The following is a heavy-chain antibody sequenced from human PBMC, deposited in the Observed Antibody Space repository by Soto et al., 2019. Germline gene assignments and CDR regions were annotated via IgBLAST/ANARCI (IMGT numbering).Heavy chain of an antibody. Sequence: GASVKVSCKASGYTFTSYYMHWVRQAPGQGLEWIGIINPSGGSTSYAQKFQGRVTMTRDTSTSTVYMELRSLRSEDTAVYYCAREHGGDIVVVPARGVNCFDPWGQGTLVTVSS. CDR1: GYTFTSYY. D-gene: IGHD2-2*01. CDR3: AREHGGDIVVVPARGVNCFDP. V-gene: IGHV1-46*01. CDR2: INPSGGST. J-gene: IGHJ5*02.